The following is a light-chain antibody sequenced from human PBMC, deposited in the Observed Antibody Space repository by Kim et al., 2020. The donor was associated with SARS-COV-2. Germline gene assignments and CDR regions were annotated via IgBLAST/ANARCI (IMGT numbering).Light chain of an antibody. V-gene: IGKV3-15*01. CDR3: QQYNKWPPIT. CDR2: GAS. J-gene: IGKJ5*01. CDR1: QSISDN. Sequence: EIVMTQSPATLSVSPGERATLSCRASQSISDNLAWYQQKPGQAPRLLIYGASTRATGIPARFSGSGFGTEFTLTISSLQSEDFAVYYCQQYNKWPPITFGQGTRLEIK.